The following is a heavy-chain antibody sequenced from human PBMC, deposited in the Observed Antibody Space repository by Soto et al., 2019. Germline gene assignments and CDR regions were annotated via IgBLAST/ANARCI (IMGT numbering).Heavy chain of an antibody. J-gene: IGHJ4*02. CDR3: AVYRASSAY. D-gene: IGHD6-19*01. CDR2: TRNKANSYTT. V-gene: IGHV3-72*01. Sequence: PGGSLRLSCAASGFTFSDHYMDWVRQAPGKGLELVGRTRNKANSYTTEYAASVKGRFTISRDDSKNSLYLQMNSLKTEDTAVYYCAVYRASSAYWGQGTLVTVSS. CDR1: GFTFSDHY.